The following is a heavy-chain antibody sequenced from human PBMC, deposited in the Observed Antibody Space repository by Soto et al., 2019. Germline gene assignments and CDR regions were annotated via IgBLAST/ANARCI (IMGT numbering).Heavy chain of an antibody. J-gene: IGHJ6*02. CDR3: ARVPYYDFRSGYYSSYYYYGMDV. CDR1: GGSFSGYY. CDR2: INHSGST. D-gene: IGHD3-3*01. V-gene: IGHV4-34*01. Sequence: SETLSLTCAVYGGSFSGYYWSWIRQPPGKGLEWIGEINHSGSTNYNPSLKSRVTISVDTSKNQFSLKLSSVTAADTAVYYCARVPYYDFRSGYYSSYYYYGMDVWGQGTTVTVSS.